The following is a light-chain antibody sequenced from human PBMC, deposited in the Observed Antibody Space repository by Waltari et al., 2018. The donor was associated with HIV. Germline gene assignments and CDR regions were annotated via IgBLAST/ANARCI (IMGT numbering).Light chain of an antibody. J-gene: IGLJ2*01. CDR2: QDS. CDR1: KLGDIF. V-gene: IGLV3-1*01. CDR3: QAWDSSTVV. Sequence: SYELTQPPSVSVSPGQTASITCSGDKLGDIFAFWYQQKPGQSPVLVIYQDSKWPSGIPERFSGSNSGNTATLTISGTQAMDEADYYCQAWDSSTVVFGGGTKLTVL.